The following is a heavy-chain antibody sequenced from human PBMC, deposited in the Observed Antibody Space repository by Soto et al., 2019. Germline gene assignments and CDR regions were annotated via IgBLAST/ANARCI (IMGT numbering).Heavy chain of an antibody. CDR2: INHSGST. V-gene: IGHV4-34*01. Sequence: QVQLQQWGAGLLKPSETLSLTCAVYGGSFSGYYWSWIRQPPGKGLEWIGEINHSGSTNYNPSLKRRVPISVDTSKTQFSLKLSSVTAAATAVYYCARRRHPLGHGSGSSGYWGQGTLVTVSS. D-gene: IGHD3-10*01. CDR1: GGSFSGYY. CDR3: ARRRHPLGHGSGSSGY. J-gene: IGHJ4*02.